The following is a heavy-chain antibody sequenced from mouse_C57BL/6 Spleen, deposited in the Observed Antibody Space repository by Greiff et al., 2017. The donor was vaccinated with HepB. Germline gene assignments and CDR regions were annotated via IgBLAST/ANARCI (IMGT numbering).Heavy chain of an antibody. CDR3: ARDNGNYGYFDY. CDR1: GFTFSDYY. V-gene: IGHV5-16*01. D-gene: IGHD2-1*01. J-gene: IGHJ2*01. Sequence: EVHLVESEGGLVQPGSSMKLSCTASGFTFSDYYMAWVRQVPEKGLEWVANINYDGSSTYYLDSLKSRFIISRDNAKNILYLQMSSLKSEDTATYYCARDNGNYGYFDYWGQGTTLTVSS. CDR2: INYDGSST.